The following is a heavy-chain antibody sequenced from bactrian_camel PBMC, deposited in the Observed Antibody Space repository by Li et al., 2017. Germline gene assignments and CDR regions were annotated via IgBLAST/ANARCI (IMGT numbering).Heavy chain of an antibody. V-gene: IGHV3S40*01. J-gene: IGHJ4*01. CDR2: IPSGGGST. CDR3: AAERYLCTWRPKY. D-gene: IGHD1*01. Sequence: LVESGGGLVQPGGSLRLSCAASGSTFSSVGLSWVRQAPGKGLEWVSSIPSGGGSTYYADSVKGRFTISRDNAKDTVFLQMNSLKPEDTAMYYCAAERYLCTWRPKYWGQGTQVTVS. CDR1: GSTFSSVG.